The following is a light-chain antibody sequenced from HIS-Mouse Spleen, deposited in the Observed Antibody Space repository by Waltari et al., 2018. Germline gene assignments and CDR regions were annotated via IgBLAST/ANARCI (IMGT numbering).Light chain of an antibody. CDR3: SSYAGSNNLV. CDR1: SSDVGGYNY. V-gene: IGLV2-8*01. J-gene: IGLJ2*01. CDR2: EVS. Sequence: QSALTQPPSASGSPGQSVTISCTGTSSDVGGYNYVSWYQQHPGKAPKLMIDEVSKRPSGVPDRVSGSKSGNTASLTVSGLQAEDEADYYCSSYAGSNNLVFGGGTKLTVL.